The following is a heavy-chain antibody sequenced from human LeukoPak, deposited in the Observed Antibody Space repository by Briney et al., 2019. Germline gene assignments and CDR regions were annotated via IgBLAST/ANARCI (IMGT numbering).Heavy chain of an antibody. CDR2: INPNSGGT. CDR3: ARVGYCGGDCYSFDY. J-gene: IGHJ4*02. V-gene: IGHV1-2*06. D-gene: IGHD2-21*02. Sequence: ASVKVSCKASGYTFTSYAMNWVEQAPGQGLEWMGRINPNSGGTNYAQKFQGRVTMTRDTSISTAYMELSRLRSDDTAVYYCARVGYCGGDCYSFDYWGQGTLVTVSS. CDR1: GYTFTSYA.